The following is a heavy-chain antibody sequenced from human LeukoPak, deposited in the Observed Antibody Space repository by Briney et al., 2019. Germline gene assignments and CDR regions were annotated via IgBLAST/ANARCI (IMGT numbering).Heavy chain of an antibody. D-gene: IGHD3-9*01. CDR2: MNPNSGNT. V-gene: IGHV1-8*03. J-gene: IGHJ4*02. Sequence: ASVTVSFTASGYTFTSYDINWVRQATGQGLEWMGWMNPNSGNTGYAQKFQGRVTITGDTSASTAYMEVSSLRSEDTAVYYCAREHDTLTGYSFDYWGQGTLVTVSS. CDR3: AREHDTLTGYSFDY. CDR1: GYTFTSYD.